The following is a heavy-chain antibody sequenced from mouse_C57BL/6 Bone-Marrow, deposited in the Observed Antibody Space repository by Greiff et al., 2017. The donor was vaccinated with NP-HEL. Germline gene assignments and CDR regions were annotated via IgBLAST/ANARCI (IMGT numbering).Heavy chain of an antibody. D-gene: IGHD4-1*01. V-gene: IGHV1-69*01. CDR1: GYTFTSYW. Sequence: QVQLQQPGAELVMPGASVKLSCKASGYTFTSYWMHWVKQRPGQGLEWIGEIDPSDSYTNYNQKFKGKSTLTVDKSSSTAYVQLSSLTSEDSAVYYCARGGFELGPFYFDYWGQGTTLTVSS. CDR3: ARGGFELGPFYFDY. J-gene: IGHJ2*01. CDR2: IDPSDSYT.